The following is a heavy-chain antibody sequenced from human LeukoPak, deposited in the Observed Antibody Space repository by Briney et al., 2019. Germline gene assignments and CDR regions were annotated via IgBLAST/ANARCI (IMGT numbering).Heavy chain of an antibody. CDR2: IKQDGSEK. CDR3: VRDKIVGATKNDY. V-gene: IGHV3-7*03. CDR1: GFTFSSYW. J-gene: IGHJ4*02. D-gene: IGHD1-26*01. Sequence: GGSLRLSSAASGFTFSSYWMSWVRQAPGRGLEWVANIKQDGSEKYYVDSVKGRFTISRDNSKNSLYLHMNSLRAEDTAVYYCVRDKIVGATKNDYWGQGILVTVSS.